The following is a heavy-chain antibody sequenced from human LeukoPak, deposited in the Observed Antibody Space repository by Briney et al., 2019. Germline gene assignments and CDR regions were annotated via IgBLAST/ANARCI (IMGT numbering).Heavy chain of an antibody. CDR3: AANQGGGH. D-gene: IGHD1-26*01. Sequence: SETLSLTCAVYGVSFSDCSWSWIRQPPGKGLEWIGEINHSGTTSYNPSLESRVTISLDTSKNQFSLHLRSVTAADTAVYHCAANQGGGHWGQGTHVTVSS. CDR1: GVSFSDCS. CDR2: INHSGTT. V-gene: IGHV4-34*01. J-gene: IGHJ4*02.